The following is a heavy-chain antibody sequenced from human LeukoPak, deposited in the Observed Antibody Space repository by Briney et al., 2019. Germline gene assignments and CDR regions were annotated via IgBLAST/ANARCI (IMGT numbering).Heavy chain of an antibody. J-gene: IGHJ4*02. CDR1: GGSISNYY. V-gene: IGHV4-59*08. D-gene: IGHD1-26*01. CDR2: ISYSGST. CDR3: XGHQXDTTYDY. Sequence: SETLSLTCTVSGGSISNYYWSWIRQPPGKGLEWIGYISYSGSTNYNASLMSRVTMSVDMSKNQFSLRLSSVTAADTAVYYCXGHQXDTTYDYWGQGILVTVST.